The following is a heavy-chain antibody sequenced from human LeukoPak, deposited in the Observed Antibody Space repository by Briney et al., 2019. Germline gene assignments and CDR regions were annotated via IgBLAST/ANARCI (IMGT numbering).Heavy chain of an antibody. D-gene: IGHD4-23*01. J-gene: IGHJ3*02. Sequence: RTSETLSLTCTVSGDSISSYYWSWIRQPPGKGLEWIGYIYYSGSTKYNPSLKSRVTISVDTSKNQFSLKLSSVTAADTAVYYCAREGTTVVTPSHAFDIWGQGTMVTVSS. V-gene: IGHV4-59*01. CDR2: IYYSGST. CDR1: GDSISSYY. CDR3: AREGTTVVTPSHAFDI.